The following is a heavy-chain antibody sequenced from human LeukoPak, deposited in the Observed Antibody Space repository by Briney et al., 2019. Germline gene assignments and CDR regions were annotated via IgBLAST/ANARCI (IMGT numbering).Heavy chain of an antibody. J-gene: IGHJ3*02. CDR2: IHHRGST. CDR1: GYSISSGYY. CDR3: ARWEVRLNAFEM. Sequence: KPSETLSLTCTVSGYSISSGYYWSWIRPTPGKGLEWIGNIHHRGSTYYNPSLKSRVTISVHTSKNQLSLKLGSVTAADTAVYYCARWEVRLNAFEMWGQGTMVTVSS. V-gene: IGHV4-38-2*02. D-gene: IGHD3-10*01.